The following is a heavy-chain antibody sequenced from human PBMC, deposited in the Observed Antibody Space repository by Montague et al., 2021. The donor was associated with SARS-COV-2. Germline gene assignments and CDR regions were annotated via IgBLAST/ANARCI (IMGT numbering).Heavy chain of an antibody. V-gene: IGHV3-74*01. CDR3: ASWISGVAGTDY. CDR1: GFIFSHYW. D-gene: IGHD6-19*01. Sequence: FLSLSCAASGFIFSHYWMHWVRQAPGKGLVWVSRINIDGSGTTYADSVKGRFTISRDNAKNTLYLQLNSLRAEDTAVYYCASWISGVAGTDYWGQGTLVTVSS. CDR2: INIDGSGT. J-gene: IGHJ4*02.